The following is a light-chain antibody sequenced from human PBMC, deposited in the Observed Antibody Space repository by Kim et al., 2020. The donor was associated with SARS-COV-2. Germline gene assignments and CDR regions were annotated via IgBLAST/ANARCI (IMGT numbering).Light chain of an antibody. CDR3: QQFDTHPLT. CDR2: DTS. CDR1: HDISNY. V-gene: IGKV1-33*01. Sequence: DIQMTQSPSSLSASVGDRVTITCQASHDISNYLNWYQQKPGKAPKLVIYDTSNLETGVPSRFSGSGSGTDFTFTISSLQPEDIATYYCQQFDTHPLTFGGGTKVDIK. J-gene: IGKJ4*01.